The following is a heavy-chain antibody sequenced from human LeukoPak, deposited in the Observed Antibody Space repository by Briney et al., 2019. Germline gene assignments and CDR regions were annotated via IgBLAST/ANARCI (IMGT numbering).Heavy chain of an antibody. CDR3: AKSVGATPRGSHYFDY. CDR1: GFTFSSYA. CDR2: ISYDGSNK. Sequence: GGSLRLSCAASGFTFSSYAMHWVRQAPGKGLEWVAVISYDGSNKYYADSVKGRFTISRDNSKNTLYLQMNSLRAEDTAVYYCAKSVGATPRGSHYFDYWGQGTLVTVSS. J-gene: IGHJ4*02. D-gene: IGHD1-26*01. V-gene: IGHV3-30-3*02.